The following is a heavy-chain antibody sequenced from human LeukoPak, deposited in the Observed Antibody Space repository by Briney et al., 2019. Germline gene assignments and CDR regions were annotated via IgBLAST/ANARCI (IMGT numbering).Heavy chain of an antibody. Sequence: SETLSLTCTVSGGSISSGDYCWSWIRQHPGKGLEWIGYIYYSGSTYYNPSLKSRVTISVDTSKNQFSLKLSSVTAADTAVYYCARSYYYDSSGYYPAQFDYWGQGTLVTVSS. J-gene: IGHJ4*02. CDR3: ARSYYYDSSGYYPAQFDY. CDR2: IYYSGST. CDR1: GGSISSGDYC. D-gene: IGHD3-22*01. V-gene: IGHV4-31*03.